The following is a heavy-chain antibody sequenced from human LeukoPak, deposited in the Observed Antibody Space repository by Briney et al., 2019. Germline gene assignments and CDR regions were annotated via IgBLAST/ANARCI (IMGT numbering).Heavy chain of an antibody. CDR2: IKQDGSEK. CDR3: ARGGRLLRYFDWLPPSAFDY. Sequence: GGSLRLSCAASGFTFSNYAMSWVRQAPGKGLEWVANIKQDGSEKYYVDSMKGRFTISRDNAKNSLYLQMNSLRAEDTAVYYCARGGRLLRYFDWLPPSAFDYWGQGTLVTVSS. CDR1: GFTFSNYA. D-gene: IGHD3-9*01. V-gene: IGHV3-7*03. J-gene: IGHJ4*02.